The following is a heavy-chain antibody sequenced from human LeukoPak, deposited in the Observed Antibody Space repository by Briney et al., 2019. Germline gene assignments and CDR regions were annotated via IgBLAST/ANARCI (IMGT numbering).Heavy chain of an antibody. D-gene: IGHD3-10*01. CDR3: ARVCWCGELLSPYGMDV. V-gene: IGHV4-59*01. Sequence: SETLSLTCTVSGGSISSYYWSWIRQPPGKGLEWIGYIYYSGSTNYNPSLKSRVTISVDTSKNQFSLKLSSVTAADTAVHYCARVCWCGELLSPYGMDVWGQGTTVTVSS. CDR2: IYYSGST. CDR1: GGSISSYY. J-gene: IGHJ6*02.